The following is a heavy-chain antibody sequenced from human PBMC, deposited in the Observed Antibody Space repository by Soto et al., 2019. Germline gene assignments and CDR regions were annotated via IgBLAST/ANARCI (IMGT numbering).Heavy chain of an antibody. D-gene: IGHD1-7*01. CDR1: GFTFSSYS. CDR2: ISSSSSYI. CDR3: ARHNWNYGTNTNWFDP. V-gene: IGHV3-21*01. Sequence: PGGSLRLSCSASGFTFSSYSMNWVRQAPGKGLEWVSSISSSSSYIYYADSVKGRFTISRDNAKNPLYLQMNSLRAEDTAVYYCARHNWNYGTNTNWFDPWGQGTLVTVSS. J-gene: IGHJ5*02.